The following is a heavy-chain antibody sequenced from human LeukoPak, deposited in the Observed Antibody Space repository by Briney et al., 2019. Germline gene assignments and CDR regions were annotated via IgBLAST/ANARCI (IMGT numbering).Heavy chain of an antibody. D-gene: IGHD6-6*01. V-gene: IGHV4-34*01. CDR1: GGSFSGYY. CDR3: AIAAHHDAFDI. Sequence: SSETLSLTCAVYGGSFSGYYWSWIRQPPGKGLEWIGEINHSGSTNYNPSLKSRVTISVDTSKNQFSLKLSSVTAADTAVYYCAIAAHHDAFDIWGQGTMVTVSS. J-gene: IGHJ3*02. CDR2: INHSGST.